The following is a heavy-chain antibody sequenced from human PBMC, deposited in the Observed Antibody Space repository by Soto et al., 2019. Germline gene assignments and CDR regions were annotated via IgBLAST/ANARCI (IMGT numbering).Heavy chain of an antibody. J-gene: IGHJ6*02. CDR1: DNTFTHYG. CDR3: AATGGNYFGLDV. V-gene: IGHV1-18*01. CDR2: ISGYNGNT. Sequence: GSVKVSCKSSDNTFTHYGINWVRQAPGQGLEWMGWISGYNGNTKYAQKFQDRVTMTADTSTRTAFMEVRSLTSDDTGVYFCAATGGNYFGLDVWGQGTTVTVSS. D-gene: IGHD2-8*02.